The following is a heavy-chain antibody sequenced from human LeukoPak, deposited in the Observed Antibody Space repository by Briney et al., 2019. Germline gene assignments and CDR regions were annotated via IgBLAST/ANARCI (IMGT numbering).Heavy chain of an antibody. Sequence: SGGSLRLSCAASGFTFSSYWMHWVRQTPGKGLVWVSRISGDGSSTTNAESVKGRFTISRDNAKNTLYLQMNSLRAEDTAVYYCARELPFDYWGQGTLVTVSS. CDR3: ARELPFDY. CDR1: GFTFSSYW. J-gene: IGHJ4*02. V-gene: IGHV3-74*01. CDR2: ISGDGSST.